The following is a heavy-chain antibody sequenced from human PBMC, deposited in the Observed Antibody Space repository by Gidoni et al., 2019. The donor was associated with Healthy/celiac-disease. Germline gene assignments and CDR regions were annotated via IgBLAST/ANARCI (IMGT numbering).Heavy chain of an antibody. V-gene: IGHV1-8*01. J-gene: IGHJ6*02. Sequence: QVQLVQSGAEVKKPGASVKVSCKASGYTFTSYDINWVRQATGQGLEWMGWMNPNSGNTGYAQKFQGRVTMTRNTSISTAYMELSSLRSEDTAVYYCARNYIGVVVVPAAQTYGMDVWGQGTTVTVSS. CDR3: ARNYIGVVVVPAAQTYGMDV. D-gene: IGHD2-2*01. CDR2: MNPNSGNT. CDR1: GYTFTSYD.